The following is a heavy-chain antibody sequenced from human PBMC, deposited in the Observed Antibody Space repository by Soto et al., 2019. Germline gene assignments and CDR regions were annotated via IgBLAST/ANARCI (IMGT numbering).Heavy chain of an antibody. Sequence: SETMSLTCTVSGGSISSYYWSWIRQPPGKGLEWIGYIYYSGSTNYNPSLKSRVTISVDTSKNQFSLKLSSVTAADTAVYYCARDLGGYSYGYFDYWVQGTLVTVSS. CDR1: GGSISSYY. CDR2: IYYSGST. D-gene: IGHD5-18*01. V-gene: IGHV4-59*01. J-gene: IGHJ4*02. CDR3: ARDLGGYSYGYFDY.